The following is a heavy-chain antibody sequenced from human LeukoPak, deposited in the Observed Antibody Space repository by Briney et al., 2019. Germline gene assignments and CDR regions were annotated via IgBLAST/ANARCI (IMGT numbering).Heavy chain of an antibody. J-gene: IGHJ5*02. D-gene: IGHD2/OR15-2a*01. V-gene: IGHV4-34*01. CDR1: GGSFSGYY. CDR3: ARVFGGTTYNWFDP. Sequence: SSETLSLTCAVYGGSFSGYYWSWIRQPPGKGLEWIGEINHSGNTNYNPSLKSRVTISVDTSKNQFSLKLSSVTAADTAVYYCARVFGGTTYNWFDPWGQGTLVTVSS. CDR2: INHSGNT.